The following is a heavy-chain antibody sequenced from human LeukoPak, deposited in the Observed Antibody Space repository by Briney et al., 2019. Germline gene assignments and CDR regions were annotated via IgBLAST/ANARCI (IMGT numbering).Heavy chain of an antibody. V-gene: IGHV3-74*01. Sequence: GGSLRLSCAASGFTFSIYWMHWVRQAPGKGLVWVSRINSDGSSTTYADSVKGRFTISRDNARNTLYLQMNSLRVEDTAVHYCASSIAAVGNYWGQGTLVTVSS. D-gene: IGHD6-13*01. J-gene: IGHJ4*02. CDR2: INSDGSST. CDR3: ASSIAAVGNY. CDR1: GFTFSIYW.